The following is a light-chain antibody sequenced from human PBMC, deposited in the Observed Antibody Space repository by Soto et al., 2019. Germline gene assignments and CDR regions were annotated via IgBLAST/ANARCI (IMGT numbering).Light chain of an antibody. CDR1: QSIRRN. J-gene: IGKJ1*01. CDR3: QKYKDGAWA. Sequence: DIQLTQSPSSMSPSVGDRITLSWRESQSIRRNLNWYQQMPGKAPSLLIYSARDLQSGVHSRFSGSGSGTEFNLTIRSLQPDDFATYYCQKYKDGAWAFCQVTRVEIK. CDR2: SAR. V-gene: IGKV1-39*02.